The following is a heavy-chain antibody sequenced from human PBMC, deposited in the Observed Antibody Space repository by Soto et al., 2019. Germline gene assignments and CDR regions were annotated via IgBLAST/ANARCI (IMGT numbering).Heavy chain of an antibody. Sequence: SETLSLTCTVSGGSISSYYWSWVRQPPGKGLEWIGYIYYSGSTNYNPSLKSRVTISVDTSKNQFSLKLSSVTAADTAVYYCARGRKNYDILTGYYYPQAFDIWGQGTMVTVSS. CDR2: IYYSGST. V-gene: IGHV4-59*08. D-gene: IGHD3-9*01. CDR3: ARGRKNYDILTGYYYPQAFDI. J-gene: IGHJ3*02. CDR1: GGSISSYY.